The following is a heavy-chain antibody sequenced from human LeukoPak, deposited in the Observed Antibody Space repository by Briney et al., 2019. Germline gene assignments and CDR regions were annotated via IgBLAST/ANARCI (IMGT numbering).Heavy chain of an antibody. Sequence: GGSLRLSCAASGFTFSSYWMSWLRQAPGKRLEWVVNINQGGSEKNYVDSVKGRFTLSRDNAKNSLDLQMNSLRADDTAVYYCARDVSGGRGATEYWGQGTLVTVSS. CDR2: INQGGSEK. D-gene: IGHD1-26*01. CDR1: GFTFSSYW. CDR3: ARDVSGGRGATEY. J-gene: IGHJ4*02. V-gene: IGHV3-7*03.